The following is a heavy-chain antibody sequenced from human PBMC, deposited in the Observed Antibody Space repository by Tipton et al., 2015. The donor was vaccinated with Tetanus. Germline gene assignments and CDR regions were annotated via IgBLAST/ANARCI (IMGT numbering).Heavy chain of an antibody. CDR1: GFTFSSYA. D-gene: IGHD1-26*01. V-gene: IGHV3-23*01. J-gene: IGHJ4*02. CDR3: AKDLGASSGSYDY. CDR2: ISGSGGST. Sequence: SLRLSCAASGFTFSSYAMSWARQAPGKGLEWVSAISGSGGSTYYADSVKGRFTISRDNSKNTLYLQMNSLRAEDTAVYYCAKDLGASSGSYDYWGQGTLVTVSS.